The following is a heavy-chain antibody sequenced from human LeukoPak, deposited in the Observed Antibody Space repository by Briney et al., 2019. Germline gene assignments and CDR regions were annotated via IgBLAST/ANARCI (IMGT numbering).Heavy chain of an antibody. D-gene: IGHD3-22*01. CDR3: ARVGDYYDSSGFLDY. V-gene: IGHV1-2*04. Sequence: ASVKVSCKASGYTFTGYYMHWVRQAPGQGLEWMGWINPNSGGTNYAQKFQGWVTMTRDTSISTAYMELRSLSSDDTAVYYCARVGDYYDSSGFLDYWGQGTLVTVSS. J-gene: IGHJ4*02. CDR2: INPNSGGT. CDR1: GYTFTGYY.